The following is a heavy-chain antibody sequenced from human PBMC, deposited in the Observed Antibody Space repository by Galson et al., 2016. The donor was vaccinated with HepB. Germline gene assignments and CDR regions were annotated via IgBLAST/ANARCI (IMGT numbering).Heavy chain of an antibody. CDR2: IDTTSSFL. V-gene: IGHV3-21*01. CDR1: GFTFSHYR. J-gene: IGHJ5*01. Sequence: SLRLSCAGSGFTFSHYRMNWIRQTPGKGLQWVASIDTTSSFLDYANSAKGRFTISRDNSNNSLFLQINSLGAEDTALYFCVSQIRTPQDEEWFDSRGQGTLVTVSS. CDR3: VSQIRTPQDEEWFDS.